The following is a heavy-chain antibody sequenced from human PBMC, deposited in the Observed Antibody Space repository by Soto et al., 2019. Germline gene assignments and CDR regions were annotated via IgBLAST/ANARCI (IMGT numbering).Heavy chain of an antibody. J-gene: IGHJ3*02. D-gene: IGHD2-15*01. CDR2: INHSGST. Sequence: SETLSLTCAVYGGSFSGYYWSWIRQPPGKGLEWMGEINHSGSTNYNPSLKSRVTISVDTSKNQFSLKLSSVTAADTAVYYCARTGDIVVVVAAANDAFDICAQGPMVTVSS. CDR1: GGSFSGYY. CDR3: ARTGDIVVVVAAANDAFDI. V-gene: IGHV4-34*01.